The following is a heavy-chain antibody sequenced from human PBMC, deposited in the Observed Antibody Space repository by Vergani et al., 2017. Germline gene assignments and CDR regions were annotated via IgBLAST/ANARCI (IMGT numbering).Heavy chain of an antibody. CDR1: GASIRSSNYY. V-gene: IGHV4-39*01. CDR3: ARQSXVEWLVKLGWIDP. Sequence: QLQLQESGPGLVKPSATLPLTCSVSGASIRSSNYYWGWIRQPPGKGLEWIASIYYSGSTYYNPSLKSRVTISVDTSKNQFSLRLSSVTAADTAVYFCARQSXVEWLVKLGWIDPWGQGILVSVSS. J-gene: IGHJ5*02. D-gene: IGHD6-19*01. CDR2: IYYSGST.